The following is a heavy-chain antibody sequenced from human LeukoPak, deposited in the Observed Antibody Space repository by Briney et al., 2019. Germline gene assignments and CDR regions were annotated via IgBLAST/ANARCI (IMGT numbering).Heavy chain of an antibody. CDR1: GGSISSGRYY. D-gene: IGHD2-2*02. CDR2: IYTSGST. CDR3: ASDHCRSTSCYNDY. Sequence: TLSLTCTVSGGSISSGRYYWSWIRQPAGKGLEWIGRIYTSGSTNYNPSLTSRVTISVDTSKNQFSLKLSPVTAADTAVYYCASDHCRSTSCYNDYWGQGTLVTVSS. J-gene: IGHJ4*02. V-gene: IGHV4-61*02.